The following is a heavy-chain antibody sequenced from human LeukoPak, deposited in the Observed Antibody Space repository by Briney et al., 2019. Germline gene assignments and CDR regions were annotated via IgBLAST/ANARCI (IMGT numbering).Heavy chain of an antibody. V-gene: IGHV3-30-3*01. Sequence: GGSLRLSCAASGFTFSSYAMHWVRQAPGKGLEWVAVISYDGSNKYYADSVKGRFTISRDNPKNTLYLQMNSLRAEDTAVYYCARGSGSYYWFDYWGQGTLVTVSS. CDR3: ARGSGSYYWFDY. CDR2: ISYDGSNK. J-gene: IGHJ4*02. D-gene: IGHD1-26*01. CDR1: GFTFSSYA.